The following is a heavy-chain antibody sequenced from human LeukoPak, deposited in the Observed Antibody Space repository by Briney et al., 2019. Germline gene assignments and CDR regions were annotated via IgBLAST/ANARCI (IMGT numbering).Heavy chain of an antibody. CDR1: GFTVSRNY. Sequence: GGSLRLSCAASGFTVSRNYMSWVRQAPGKGLEWVSVIYSGGSTYYADSVKGRFIISRDNSKNTLYLQMNSLRAEDTAVYYCAREVGATYIDYWGQGTLVTVSS. CDR2: IYSGGST. J-gene: IGHJ4*02. V-gene: IGHV3-53*01. D-gene: IGHD1-26*01. CDR3: AREVGATYIDY.